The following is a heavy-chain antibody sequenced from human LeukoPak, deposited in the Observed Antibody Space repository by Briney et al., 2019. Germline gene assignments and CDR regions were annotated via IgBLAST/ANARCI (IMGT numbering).Heavy chain of an antibody. CDR3: ARVTSGSYSEIDL. CDR2: ISSSTDYI. CDR1: GFSFSRFT. D-gene: IGHD1-26*01. Sequence: LGGSLRLSCAASGFSFSRFTVTWVRQPPGQGLEWVSSISSSTDYIYYADSAKGRFTVSRDNAKNSLHLEMSSLRAEDTAVYYCARVTSGSYSEIDLWGQGTLVIVSS. V-gene: IGHV3-21*06. J-gene: IGHJ5*02.